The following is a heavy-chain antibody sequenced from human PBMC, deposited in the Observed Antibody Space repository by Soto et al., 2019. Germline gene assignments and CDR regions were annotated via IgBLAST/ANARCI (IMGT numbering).Heavy chain of an antibody. J-gene: IGHJ3*02. D-gene: IGHD2-15*01. Sequence: DLAISRISKKPEKRLEWVDFIRSKAYGGTTEYAASVKGRFTISRDDSKSIAYLQMNSLKTEDTAVYYCTRVVVVVAATEFALDAFDIWGQGTMVTVSS. V-gene: IGHV3-49*03. CDR2: IRSKAYGGTT. CDR1: DLA. CDR3: TRVVVVVAATEFALDAFDI.